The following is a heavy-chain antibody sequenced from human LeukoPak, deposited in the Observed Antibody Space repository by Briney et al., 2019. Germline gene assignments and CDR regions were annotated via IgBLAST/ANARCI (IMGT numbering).Heavy chain of an antibody. J-gene: IGHJ4*02. CDR2: IYPSGAT. Sequence: SETLSLTCSVSGGSLSSYYWSWIRQSAGKGLEWIGRIYPSGATNYNPSLKSRVTVSLDTSKNHFSLNLSSVTAADTAMYYCAREEFCNGGGCSFDSWGQGALVTVSS. V-gene: IGHV4-4*07. D-gene: IGHD2-15*01. CDR3: AREEFCNGGGCSFDS. CDR1: GGSLSSYY.